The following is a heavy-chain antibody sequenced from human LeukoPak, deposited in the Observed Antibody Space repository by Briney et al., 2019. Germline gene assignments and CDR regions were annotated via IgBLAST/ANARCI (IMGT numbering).Heavy chain of an antibody. Sequence: ASVKVSCKASGYTFTSYAMHWVRQAPGQRLEWMGWINAGNGNTKYSQEFQGRVTMTEDTSTDTAYMELSSLRSEDTAVYYCATAVYYYGSGSYYNASNWFDPWGQGTLVTVSS. CDR3: ATAVYYYGSGSYYNASNWFDP. D-gene: IGHD3-10*01. J-gene: IGHJ5*02. V-gene: IGHV1-3*03. CDR1: GYTFTSYA. CDR2: INAGNGNT.